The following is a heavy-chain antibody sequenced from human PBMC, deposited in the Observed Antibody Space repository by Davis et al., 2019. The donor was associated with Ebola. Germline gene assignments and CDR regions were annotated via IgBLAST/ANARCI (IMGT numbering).Heavy chain of an antibody. CDR2: INTGNGNT. J-gene: IGHJ6*04. CDR3: ARDSRYDFWSGYPRYGMDV. D-gene: IGHD3-3*01. Sequence: ASVKVSCKASGYTFTSYAMHWVRQAPGQRLEWMGWINTGNGNTKYSQKFQGRVTITRDTSASTAYMELSSLRSEDTAVYYCARDSRYDFWSGYPRYGMDVWGKGTTVTVSS. CDR1: GYTFTSYA. V-gene: IGHV1-3*04.